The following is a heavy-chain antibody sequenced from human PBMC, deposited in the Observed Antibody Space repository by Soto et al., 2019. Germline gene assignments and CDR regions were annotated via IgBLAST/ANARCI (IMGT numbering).Heavy chain of an antibody. CDR2: IYTSGTT. V-gene: IGHV4-4*07. J-gene: IGHJ6*02. CDR1: GGSIRSYY. CDR3: AREGASGFGMDV. D-gene: IGHD1-26*01. Sequence: SETLSLTCTVSGGSIRSYYWSWIRQPAGKALEWVGRIYTSGTTNYNPSLKSRVTILLDTSKNQFSLKLSSVTAADTAVYYCAREGASGFGMDVWGQGTTVTV.